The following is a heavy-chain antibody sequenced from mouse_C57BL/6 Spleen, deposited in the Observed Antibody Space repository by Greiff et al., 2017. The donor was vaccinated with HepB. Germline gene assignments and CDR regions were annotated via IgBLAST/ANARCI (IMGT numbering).Heavy chain of an antibody. CDR2: IYPGDGDT. Sequence: QVQLQQSGAELVKPGASVKISCKASGYAFSSYWMNWVKQRPGKGLEWIGQIYPGDGDTNYNGKFKGKATLTADKSSSTAYMQLSSLTSEDSAVYFCEPYYYGSSPNYYAMDYWGQGTSVTVSS. J-gene: IGHJ4*01. V-gene: IGHV1-80*01. CDR1: GYAFSSYW. D-gene: IGHD1-1*01. CDR3: EPYYYGSSPNYYAMDY.